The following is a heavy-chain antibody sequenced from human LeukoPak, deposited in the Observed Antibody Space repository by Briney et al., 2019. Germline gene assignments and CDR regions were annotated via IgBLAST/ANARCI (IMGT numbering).Heavy chain of an antibody. Sequence: GGSLRLSCAASGFTFSGYSMNWVRQAPGKGLEWVAVISYDGSNKYYADSVKGRFTISRDNSKNTLYLQMNSLRAEDTAVYYCAKEGPRYSGYAVWCYMDVWGKGTTVTVSS. D-gene: IGHD5-12*01. V-gene: IGHV3-30*18. CDR1: GFTFSGYS. J-gene: IGHJ6*03. CDR3: AKEGPRYSGYAVWCYMDV. CDR2: ISYDGSNK.